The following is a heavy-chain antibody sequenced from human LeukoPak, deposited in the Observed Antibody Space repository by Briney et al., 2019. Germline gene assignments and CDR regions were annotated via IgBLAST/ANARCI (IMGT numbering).Heavy chain of an antibody. D-gene: IGHD6-19*01. CDR2: IYNSGST. Sequence: SETLSLTCTVSGYSISSGYYWGWIRQPPGKGLEWIGSIYNSGSTNYNPSLKSRVTMSVDTSKNQFSLKLSSVTAADTAMYYCARDETYSSDWQSNHYYYYMDVWGIGTTVTVSS. CDR3: ARDETYSSDWQSNHYYYYMDV. CDR1: GYSISSGYY. J-gene: IGHJ6*03. V-gene: IGHV4-38-2*02.